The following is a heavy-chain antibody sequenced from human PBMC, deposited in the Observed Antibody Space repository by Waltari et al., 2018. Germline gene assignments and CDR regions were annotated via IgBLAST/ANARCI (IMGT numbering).Heavy chain of an antibody. J-gene: IGHJ3*02. D-gene: IGHD1-1*01. V-gene: IGHV3-7*01. CDR2: IKEDGSQK. CDR1: GFSFSSYW. CDR3: ARDPGRTGTDAYDI. Sequence: EVQLVESGGGLVQPGGSLRLSCAASGFSFSSYWMTWVRQAPGKGREWGANIKEDGSQKYYVDSVKGRFTISRDNAENSLYLQMNSLRAEDTAVYYCARDPGRTGTDAYDIWGQGTMVTVSS.